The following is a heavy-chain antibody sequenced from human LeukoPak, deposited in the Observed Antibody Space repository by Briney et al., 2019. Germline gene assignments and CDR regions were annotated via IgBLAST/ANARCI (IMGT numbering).Heavy chain of an antibody. Sequence: GGSLRLSCAASGFIFSSYGMHWVRQAPGKGLEWVADIVYDGRDKHYADSVKGRFTISRDNSKNTLYLQMNSLRAEDTAVYYCARGSPSNYDFWSVPSPSRGFDPWGQGTLVTVSS. V-gene: IGHV3-30*19. CDR3: ARGSPSNYDFWSVPSPSRGFDP. J-gene: IGHJ5*02. CDR1: GFIFSSYG. D-gene: IGHD3-3*01. CDR2: IVYDGRDK.